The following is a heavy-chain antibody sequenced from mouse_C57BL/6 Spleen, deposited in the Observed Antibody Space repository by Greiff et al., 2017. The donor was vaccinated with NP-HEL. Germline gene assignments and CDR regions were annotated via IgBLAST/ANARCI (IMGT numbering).Heavy chain of an antibody. CDR3: ARRSYDDAMDY. CDR2: IYPGDGDT. D-gene: IGHD2-12*01. V-gene: IGHV1-80*01. CDR1: GYAFSSYW. J-gene: IGHJ4*01. Sequence: QVQLKESGAELVKPGASVKISCKASGYAFSSYWMNWVKQRPGKGLEWIGQIYPGDGDTNYNGKFKGKATLTADKSSSTAYMQLSSLTSEDSAVYFCARRSYDDAMDYWGQGTSVTVSS.